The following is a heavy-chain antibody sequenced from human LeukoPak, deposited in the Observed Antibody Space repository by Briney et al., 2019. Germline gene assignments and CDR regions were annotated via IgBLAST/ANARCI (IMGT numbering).Heavy chain of an antibody. J-gene: IGHJ5*02. CDR1: GGSISSYY. CDR3: ARSIYYYGSGSYLLDP. CDR2: IYYSGST. Sequence: SDTLSLTCTVSGGSISSYYWSWIRQPPGKGLEWIGYIYYSGSTNYNPSLKSRVTISVDTSKNQFSLKLSSVTAADTAVYYCARSIYYYGSGSYLLDPWGQGTLVTVSS. V-gene: IGHV4-59*01. D-gene: IGHD3-10*01.